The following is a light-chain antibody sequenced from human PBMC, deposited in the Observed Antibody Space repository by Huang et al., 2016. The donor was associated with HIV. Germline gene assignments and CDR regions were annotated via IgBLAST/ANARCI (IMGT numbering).Light chain of an antibody. CDR2: WAS. J-gene: IGKJ4*01. CDR3: QKYYGTPLT. CDR1: QRVLYSSNNKNY. V-gene: IGKV4-1*01. Sequence: DIVMTQSPDSLAVSLGERATVNCKSSQRVLYSSNNKNYLAWYQQKTGQPPKLLIYWASTRESGVPDRFSGSGSGTDFTLTISSLQAEDVAVYYCQKYYGTPLTFGGGTKVEIK.